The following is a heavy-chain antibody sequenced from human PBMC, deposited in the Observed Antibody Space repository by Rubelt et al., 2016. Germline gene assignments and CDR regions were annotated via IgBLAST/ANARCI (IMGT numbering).Heavy chain of an antibody. Sequence: QESGPGLVKPSETLSLTCTVSGGSISSSSYYWGWIRQPPGKGLEWIGSIYYSGSTYYNPSLKSRVTISVDTSKNQFSLKLRSVTAADTAVYYCARGLRGSYYLDYWGQGTLVTVSS. D-gene: IGHD1-26*01. CDR1: GGSISSSSYY. CDR3: ARGLRGSYYLDY. V-gene: IGHV4-39*07. J-gene: IGHJ4*02. CDR2: IYYSGST.